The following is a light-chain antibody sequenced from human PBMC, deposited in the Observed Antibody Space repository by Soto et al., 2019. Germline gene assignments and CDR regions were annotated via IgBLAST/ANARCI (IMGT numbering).Light chain of an antibody. CDR3: LQDHDDSWT. V-gene: IGKV3-20*01. J-gene: IGKJ1*01. Sequence: ELVFTQSPGRLSLSPGERATLSCRASQSVSSSYLACYQQKPGQAPRLLIYGASSRATGIPDRFSGSGSGTDFTLTISRLEPEDFAVYYCLQDHDDSWTFGQGTKVDI. CDR1: QSVSSSY. CDR2: GAS.